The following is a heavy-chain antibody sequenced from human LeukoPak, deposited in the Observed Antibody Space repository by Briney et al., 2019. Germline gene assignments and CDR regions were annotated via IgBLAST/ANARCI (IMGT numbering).Heavy chain of an antibody. V-gene: IGHV1-18*01. J-gene: IGHJ4*02. CDR3: ARVNDPYYYDSSGLHFDY. CDR2: ISAYNGNT. CDR1: GYTFTSYG. D-gene: IGHD3-22*01. Sequence: ASVKVSCKASGYTFTSYGISWVRQAPGQGLEWMGWISAYNGNTNYAQKLQGRVTITTDTSTSTAYMELRSLRSDDTAVYYCARVNDPYYYDSSGLHFDYWGQGTLVTVSS.